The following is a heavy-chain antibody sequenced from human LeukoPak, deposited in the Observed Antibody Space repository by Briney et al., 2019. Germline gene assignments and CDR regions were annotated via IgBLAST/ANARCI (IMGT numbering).Heavy chain of an antibody. J-gene: IGHJ4*02. D-gene: IGHD2-15*01. V-gene: IGHV3-21*01. CDR1: GFTFSSYS. CDR3: ARGYCSGGSCYPLFDY. Sequence: GSLRLSCAASGFTFSSYSMNWVRQAPGKGLEWVSSISSSSSHIYYADSVKGRFTISRDNAKNSLYLQMNSLRAEDTAVYYCARGYCSGGSCYPLFDYWGQGTLVTVSS. CDR2: ISSSSSHI.